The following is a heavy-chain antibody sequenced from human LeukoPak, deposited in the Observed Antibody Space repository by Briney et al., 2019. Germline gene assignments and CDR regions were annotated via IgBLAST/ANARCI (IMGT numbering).Heavy chain of an antibody. V-gene: IGHV3-23*01. D-gene: IGHD6-19*01. CDR3: AKVRSGWYNFDY. Sequence: SGGSLRLSCAASGFTFSSYAMSWVRQAPGKGLEWVSSISSSSSYIYYADSVKGRFTISRDNSKNTLYLQMSSLRAEDTAVYYCAKVRSGWYNFDYWGQGTLVTVSS. J-gene: IGHJ4*02. CDR1: GFTFSSYA. CDR2: ISSSSSYI.